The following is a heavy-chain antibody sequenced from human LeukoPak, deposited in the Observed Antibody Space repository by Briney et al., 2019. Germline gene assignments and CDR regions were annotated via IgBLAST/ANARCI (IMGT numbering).Heavy chain of an antibody. J-gene: IGHJ4*02. CDR1: GLTFSSNA. D-gene: IGHD2-8*01. Sequence: GGSLRLSCAASGLTFSSNAMHWVRQAPGRGLEWVAFISYEGSTIYYADSVKGRFTISRDNSKNTLSLQMHSLRAEDTAVYYCAKDLATKYALDYWGQGTLVTVSS. CDR2: ISYEGSTI. CDR3: AKDLATKYALDY. V-gene: IGHV3-30*18.